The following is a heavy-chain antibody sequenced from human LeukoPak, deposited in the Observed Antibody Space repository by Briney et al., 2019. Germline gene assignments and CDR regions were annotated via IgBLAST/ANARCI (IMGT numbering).Heavy chain of an antibody. D-gene: IGHD4-17*01. V-gene: IGHV1-2*02. J-gene: IGHJ5*02. CDR1: GYTFTGYY. Sequence: ASVKVSCKASGYTFTGYYMHWVRQAPGQGLEWMGWINPNSGGTNYAQKFQGRVTMTRDTSISTVYMELSRLRSDDTAVYYYARGDGDYVRGNWFDPWGQGTLVTVSS. CDR3: ARGDGDYVRGNWFDP. CDR2: INPNSGGT.